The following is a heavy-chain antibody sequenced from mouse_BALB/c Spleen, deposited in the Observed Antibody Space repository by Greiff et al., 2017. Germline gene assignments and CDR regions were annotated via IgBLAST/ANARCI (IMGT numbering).Heavy chain of an antibody. CDR1: GYTFTSYW. CDR3: ARSGVSFDY. CDR2: INPSNGRT. D-gene: IGHD6-2*01. Sequence: VQLQQSGAELVKPGASVKLSCKASGYTFTSYWMHWVKQRPGQGLEWIGEINPSNGRTNYNEKFKSKATLTVDKSSSTAYMQLSSLTSEDSAVYYCARSGVSFDYWGQGTTLTVSS. J-gene: IGHJ2*01. V-gene: IGHV1S81*02.